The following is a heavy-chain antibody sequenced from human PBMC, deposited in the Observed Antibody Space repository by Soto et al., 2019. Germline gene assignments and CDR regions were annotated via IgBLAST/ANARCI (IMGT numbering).Heavy chain of an antibody. V-gene: IGHV1-18*01. D-gene: IGHD1-26*01. CDR3: GRDEWELKKGDLDYFYYGMDV. Sequence: QVQLVQSGAEVKKPGASVKVSCKASGYTFTSYGISWVRQAPGQGLEWMGWISAYNGNTNYAQKLQGRVTMTTDTSTSTGYMGVGSLRSDRTGVYYWGRDEWELKKGDLDYFYYGMDVWGQGTTVTVSS. J-gene: IGHJ6*02. CDR2: ISAYNGNT. CDR1: GYTFTSYG.